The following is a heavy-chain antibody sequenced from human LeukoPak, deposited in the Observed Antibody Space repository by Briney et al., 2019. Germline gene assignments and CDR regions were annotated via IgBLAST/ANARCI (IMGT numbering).Heavy chain of an antibody. J-gene: IGHJ3*02. CDR2: INPNSGGT. D-gene: IGHD6-19*01. CDR3: ARGRLVGGWFKYDAFDI. V-gene: IGHV1-2*02. CDR1: GYTFTGYY. Sequence: ASVKVSCKASGYTFTGYYMHWVRQAPGQGLEWMGWINPNSGGTNYAQKFQGRVTMTRDTSISTAYMELSRLRSDDTAVYYCARGRLVGGWFKYDAFDIWGQGTMVTVSS.